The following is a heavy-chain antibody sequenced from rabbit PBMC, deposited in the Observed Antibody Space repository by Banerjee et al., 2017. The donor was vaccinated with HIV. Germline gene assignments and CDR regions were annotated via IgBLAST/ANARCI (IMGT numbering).Heavy chain of an antibody. J-gene: IGHJ4*01. V-gene: IGHV1S45*01. CDR2: IYGSSGSA. CDR1: GFTLSSSYW. CDR3: ARDYGATNSFYFNL. Sequence: QQQLEESGGGLVKPGGTLTLTCKASGFTLSSSYWICWVRQAPGKGLEWIGCIYGSSGSAYYASWAKGRFTISKTSSTTVTLQMTSLTAADTATYFCARDYGATNSFYFNLWGPGTLVTVS. D-gene: IGHD2-1*01.